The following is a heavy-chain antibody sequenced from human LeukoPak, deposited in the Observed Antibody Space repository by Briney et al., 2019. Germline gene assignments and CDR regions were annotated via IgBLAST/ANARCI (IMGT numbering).Heavy chain of an antibody. CDR1: GFTFSHYG. Sequence: PGGSLRLSCATSGFTFSHYGMHWVRQAPGKGLEWVAVIWSDGTNRYYGDPVKGRLTISRDNFQRTVYLQMDSLRAEDTAVYYCAKDARRGFDQSNSLDKWGQGTLVTVSS. D-gene: IGHD4-11*01. CDR3: AKDARRGFDQSNSLDK. CDR2: IWSDGTNR. V-gene: IGHV3-33*06. J-gene: IGHJ4*02.